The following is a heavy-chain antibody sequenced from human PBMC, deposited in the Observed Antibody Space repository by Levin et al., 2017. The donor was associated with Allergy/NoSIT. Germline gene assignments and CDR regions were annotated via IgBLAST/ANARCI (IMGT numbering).Heavy chain of an antibody. CDR2: ISYDGSNK. CDR1: RFSFSGYG. J-gene: IGHJ3*01. CDR3: VIYDSHTYDV. D-gene: IGHD3-22*01. Sequence: SCAASRFSFSGYGMLWVRQAPGKGLEWVAGISYDGSNKHYVDSVKGRFTISRDNTKNTLDLQMDSLRAEDTAVYYCVIYDSHTYDVWGQGTLVTVSS. V-gene: IGHV3-30*03.